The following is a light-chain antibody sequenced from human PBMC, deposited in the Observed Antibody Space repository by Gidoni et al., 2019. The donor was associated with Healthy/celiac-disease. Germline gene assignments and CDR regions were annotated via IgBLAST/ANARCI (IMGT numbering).Light chain of an antibody. Sequence: EIVLTQSPGTLSLSPGERATLSCRASQSVSSSYLAWYQQKPGQAPRLLIYGASSRDTGIPDRFSVSGSGTDFTLTISRLEPEDVAVYYCQQYGSSPPWTFGQGTKVEIK. V-gene: IGKV3-20*01. CDR1: QSVSSSY. J-gene: IGKJ1*01. CDR3: QQYGSSPPWT. CDR2: GAS.